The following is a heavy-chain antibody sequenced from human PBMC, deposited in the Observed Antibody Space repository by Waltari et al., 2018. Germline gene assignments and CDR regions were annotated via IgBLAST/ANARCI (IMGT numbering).Heavy chain of an antibody. CDR2: SNPNSGGT. V-gene: IGHV1-2*02. J-gene: IGHJ4*02. CDR3: ARDHGSIAVAGTSDY. CDR1: GYTFTGYY. Sequence: QVQLVQSGAEVKKPGASVKVSCKASGYTFTGYYMHWVQQAPGQGLEWMGWSNPNSGGTNYAQKFQGRVTMTRDTSISTAYMELSRLRSDDTAVYYCARDHGSIAVAGTSDYWGQGTLVTVSS. D-gene: IGHD6-19*01.